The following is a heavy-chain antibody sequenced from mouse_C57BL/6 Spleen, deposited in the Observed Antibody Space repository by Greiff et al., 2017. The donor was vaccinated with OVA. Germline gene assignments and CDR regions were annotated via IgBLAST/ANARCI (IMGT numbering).Heavy chain of an antibody. CDR3: ARWGDLYYFDY. D-gene: IGHD3-3*01. CDR2: IRNKANGYTT. Sequence: DVKLVESGGGLVQPGGSLSLSCAASGFTFTAYYMSWVRQPPGKALEWLGFIRNKANGYTTEYSASVKGRFTISRDNSQSILYHQMNARRAEDSATDYCARWGDLYYFDYWGQGTTLTVSS. CDR1: GFTFTAYY. J-gene: IGHJ2*01. V-gene: IGHV7-3*01.